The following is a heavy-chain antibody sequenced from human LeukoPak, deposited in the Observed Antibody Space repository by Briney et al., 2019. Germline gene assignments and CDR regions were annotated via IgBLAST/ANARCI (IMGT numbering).Heavy chain of an antibody. V-gene: IGHV3-23*01. Sequence: GGSLRLSSAASGFTFSSYDMTWVRQAPGRGLEWVSSIRPSGDNTYYGDSVKGRFTISRDNSKNTVYLQMNSLRAEDTAVYYCANVDTAMVKAFDIWGQGTMVTVSS. D-gene: IGHD5-18*01. CDR1: GFTFSSYD. CDR2: IRPSGDNT. CDR3: ANVDTAMVKAFDI. J-gene: IGHJ3*02.